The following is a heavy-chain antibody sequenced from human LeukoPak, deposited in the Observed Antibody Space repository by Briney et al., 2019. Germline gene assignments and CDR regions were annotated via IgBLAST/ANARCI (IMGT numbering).Heavy chain of an antibody. CDR3: AGYYDSSGYKAPCY. Sequence: GASVTVSCTASGGTFSSYAISWVRQAPGQGLEWMGGIIPIFGTANYAQKFQGRVTITADESTSTAYMELSSLRSEDTAVYYCAGYYDSSGYKAPCYWGQGTLVTVSS. D-gene: IGHD3-22*01. J-gene: IGHJ4*02. V-gene: IGHV1-69*13. CDR1: GGTFSSYA. CDR2: IIPIFGTA.